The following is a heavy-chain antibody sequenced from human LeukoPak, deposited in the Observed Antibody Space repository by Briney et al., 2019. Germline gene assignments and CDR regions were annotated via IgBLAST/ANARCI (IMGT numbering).Heavy chain of an antibody. D-gene: IGHD5-12*01. CDR1: GFTFSSYA. V-gene: IGHV3-30-3*02. J-gene: IGHJ4*02. CDR3: AKTPVIVAPYYFDY. Sequence: GRSLRLSCAASGFTFSSYAMHWVRQAPGKGLEWVAVISYDGSNKYYADSVKGRFTISRDNSKNTLYLQMNSLRAEDTAVYYCAKTPVIVAPYYFDYWGQGTLVTVSS. CDR2: ISYDGSNK.